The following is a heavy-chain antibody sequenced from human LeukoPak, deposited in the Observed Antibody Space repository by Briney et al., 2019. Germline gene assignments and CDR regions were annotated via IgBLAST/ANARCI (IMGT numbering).Heavy chain of an antibody. CDR1: GGTFSSYA. CDR3: AGDSSEVDAFDI. V-gene: IGHV1-69*06. Sequence: ASVKVSCKASGGTFSSYAISWVRQAPGQGLEWMGGIFPIFGTANYAQKFQGRVTITADKSTSTAYMELSSLRSEDTAVYYCAGDSSEVDAFDIWGQGTMVTVSS. D-gene: IGHD3-22*01. CDR2: IFPIFGTA. J-gene: IGHJ3*02.